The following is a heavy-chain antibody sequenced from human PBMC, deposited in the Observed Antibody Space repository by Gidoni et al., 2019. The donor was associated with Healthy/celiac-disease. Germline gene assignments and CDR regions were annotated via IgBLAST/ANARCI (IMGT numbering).Heavy chain of an antibody. CDR2: MDCGGGST. CDR1: GLPFTTYA. V-gene: IGHV3-23*01. Sequence: EGQPLEFVGGLVQPGGALRLFCAAPGLPFTTYAMRWVRQAPGKGLDWGSSMDCGGGSTYDAYIVKGRFHISKEKSKKTVFRKKNRLRAGDNARYYLADPGRVFGWRCYYSVRPGYYLYFLGQGTLVTVSS. CDR3: ADPGRVFGWRCYYSVRPGYYLYF. D-gene: IGHD3-10*01. J-gene: IGHJ4*02.